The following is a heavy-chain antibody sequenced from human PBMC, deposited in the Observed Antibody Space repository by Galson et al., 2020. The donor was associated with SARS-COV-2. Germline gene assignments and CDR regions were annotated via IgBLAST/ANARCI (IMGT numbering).Heavy chain of an antibody. V-gene: IGHV3-7*03. J-gene: IGHJ4*02. CDR2: IKLDGNEK. CDR3: ARQPGSTANYDFWSGYWYLDY. Sequence: GESLKISCSASGFTFSNFWMTWVRQVPGKGLVWVANIKLDGNEKYYVDSVKGRFTISRDNAKSSLYLQMNRLRAEDAAVYYCARQPGSTANYDFWSGYWYLDYWGQGALVTVSS. D-gene: IGHD3-3*01. CDR1: GFTFSNFW.